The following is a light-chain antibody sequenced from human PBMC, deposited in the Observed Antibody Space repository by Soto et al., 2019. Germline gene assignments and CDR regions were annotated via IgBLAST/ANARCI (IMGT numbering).Light chain of an antibody. CDR2: QDT. J-gene: IGLJ1*01. CDR1: KLGNKY. Sequence: SYELTQPPSVSVSPGQTASITCSGDKLGNKYACWYQQKPGQSPVLVIYQDTERPSGIPERFSGSNSGNTATLTISGTQAMDEADYYCQAWDSITAVFGTGTKVTVL. V-gene: IGLV3-1*01. CDR3: QAWDSITAV.